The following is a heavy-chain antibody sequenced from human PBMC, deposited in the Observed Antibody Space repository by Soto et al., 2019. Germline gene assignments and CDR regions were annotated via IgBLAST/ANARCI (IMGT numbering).Heavy chain of an antibody. CDR3: SRAATYDSAATEWYFDL. Sequence: QVQLVESGGGVVQPGRSLRLSCAASGFTFSRYAMHWVRQAPGQGLEWVAVISYDGSKKYYGDSVKGRFTISRDSSKNTLYLQMASLRAEDTALYYCSRAATYDSAATEWYFDLWGRGTLVTVSS. CDR1: GFTFSRYA. D-gene: IGHD3-22*01. CDR2: ISYDGSKK. V-gene: IGHV3-30-3*01. J-gene: IGHJ2*01.